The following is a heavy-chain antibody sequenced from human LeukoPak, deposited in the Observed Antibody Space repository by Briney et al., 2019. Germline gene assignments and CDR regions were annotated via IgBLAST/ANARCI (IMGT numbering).Heavy chain of an antibody. Sequence: HPGGSLRLSCAASGFTVSSNYMSWVRQAPGKGLEWVSVIYSGGSTYYADSVKGRFTISRDNSKNTLYLQMNSLRAEDTAVYYCARIDYVSGAFWFDPWGQGTLVTVSS. CDR3: ARIDYVSGAFWFDP. D-gene: IGHD3-10*01. V-gene: IGHV3-66*02. CDR1: GFTVSSNY. J-gene: IGHJ5*02. CDR2: IYSGGST.